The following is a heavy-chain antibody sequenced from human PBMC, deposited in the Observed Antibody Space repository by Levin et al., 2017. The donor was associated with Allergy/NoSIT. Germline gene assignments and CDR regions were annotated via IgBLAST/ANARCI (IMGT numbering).Heavy chain of an antibody. CDR2: INKDGSGT. D-gene: IGHD1-1*01. CDR3: TRDRWVYNSSPWGNCFDR. V-gene: IGHV3-74*01. J-gene: IGHJ5*02. Sequence: GESLKISCAASGFTFSNYWMHWVRQIPEKGLVWISRINKDGSGTNYADSVQGRFTISRDNAKNTLYLQMNSLRAEDTAIYYCTRDRWVYNSSPWGNCFDRWGQGTLVTVSS. CDR1: GFTFSNYW.